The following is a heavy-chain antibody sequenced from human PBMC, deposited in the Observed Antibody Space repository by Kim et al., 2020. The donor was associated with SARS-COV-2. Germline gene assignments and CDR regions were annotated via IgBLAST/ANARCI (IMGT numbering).Heavy chain of an antibody. J-gene: IGHJ4*02. CDR1: GGSFSGYY. CDR3: ARSLQWLVLLYFDY. Sequence: SETLSLTCAVYGGSFSGYYWSWIRQPPGKGLEWIGKIIHSGSTNYNPSLKSRATISVDTSKNQFSLKLSSVTAADTAVYYCARSLQWLVLLYFDYWGQGTLVTVSS. D-gene: IGHD6-19*01. V-gene: IGHV4-34*12. CDR2: IIHSGST.